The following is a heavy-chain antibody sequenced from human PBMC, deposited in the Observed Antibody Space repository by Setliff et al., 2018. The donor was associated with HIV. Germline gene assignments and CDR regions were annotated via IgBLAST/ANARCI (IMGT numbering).Heavy chain of an antibody. J-gene: IGHJ4*02. CDR1: GASISSSSYY. V-gene: IGHV4-39*01. CDR2: ISLSGST. D-gene: IGHD6-19*01. CDR3: ARQQHSSDLKIWNY. Sequence: SETLSLTCTVSGASISSSSYYWGWIRQSPEKGLEWIGSISLSGSTYYNPSLQSRVTISIDMSKNHFSLNLKSVTAADTAVYYCARQQHSSDLKIWNYWGQGTLVTVSS.